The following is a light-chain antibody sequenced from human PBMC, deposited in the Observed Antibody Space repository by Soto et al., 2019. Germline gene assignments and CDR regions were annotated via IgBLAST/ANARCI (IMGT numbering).Light chain of an antibody. Sequence: AIRMTQSPSSLSASTGDRVTITCRASQGISSYLAWYQQKPGKAPKLLIYAASTLQSGVPSRFSGSGSGTDFPLTLSCLQSEDFATYYCQQYYSYPRTFGQGTKVDI. J-gene: IGKJ1*01. CDR3: QQYYSYPRT. V-gene: IGKV1-8*01. CDR1: QGISSY. CDR2: AAS.